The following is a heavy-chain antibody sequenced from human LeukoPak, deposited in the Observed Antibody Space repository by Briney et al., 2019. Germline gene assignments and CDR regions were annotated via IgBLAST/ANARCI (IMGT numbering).Heavy chain of an antibody. J-gene: IGHJ4*02. CDR3: AKIKTTVMTGYFDY. V-gene: IGHV3-30*18. CDR2: ISYDGSNK. CDR1: GFIFSSYG. Sequence: GRSLRLSCAASGFIFSSYGMHWVRQPPGKGLEWVAVISYDGSNKYYADSVKDRFTISRDNSKNTLYLQMNSVRAEDTAVYYCAKIKTTVMTGYFDYWGQGTLVTVSS. D-gene: IGHD4-17*01.